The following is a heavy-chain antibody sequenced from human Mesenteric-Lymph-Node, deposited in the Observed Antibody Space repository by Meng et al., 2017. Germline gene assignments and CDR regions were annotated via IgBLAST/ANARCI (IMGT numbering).Heavy chain of an antibody. J-gene: IGHJ4*02. CDR1: RYIFVTQY. Sequence: ASVKVSCKASRYIFVTQYMHWLRQPPGQGLEWMGIIRPNGNSQSNQQKFQDRVTMTRNTSTCRVYMELSSLRSEDTVVYYCATERPEGYYFEYWGQGTLVTVSS. CDR2: IRPNGNSQ. CDR3: ATERPEGYYFEY. V-gene: IGHV1-46*01. D-gene: IGHD6-6*01.